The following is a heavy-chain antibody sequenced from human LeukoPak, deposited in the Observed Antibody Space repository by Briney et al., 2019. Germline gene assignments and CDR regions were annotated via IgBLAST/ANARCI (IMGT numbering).Heavy chain of an antibody. Sequence: GGSLRLSCAASGFTLSNYWMHWVRQTPGKGLMWVSRINSDGSTTNYADSVKGRFTISRDNAKNTLYLQMNSLRAEDTAMYYCARVGYYYDDNCDAFDIWGQGTMVTVSS. CDR1: GFTLSNYW. J-gene: IGHJ3*02. V-gene: IGHV3-74*01. D-gene: IGHD3-22*01. CDR3: ARVGYYYDDNCDAFDI. CDR2: INSDGSTT.